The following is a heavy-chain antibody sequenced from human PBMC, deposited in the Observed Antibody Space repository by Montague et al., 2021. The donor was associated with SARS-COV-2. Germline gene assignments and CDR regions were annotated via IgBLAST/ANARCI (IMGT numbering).Heavy chain of an antibody. CDR2: IYWDDDK. V-gene: IGHV2-5*02. J-gene: IGHJ4*02. Sequence: TLSLTCTFSGFSLSTSGVGVGWIRQPPGKALERLALIYWDDDKRYCPSLKSRLTITKATSKNQVVLTITNMDPADTATYYCAHRKVLATAWDYWGQGTLVTVSS. D-gene: IGHD6-13*01. CDR3: AHRKVLATAWDY. CDR1: GFSLSTSGVG.